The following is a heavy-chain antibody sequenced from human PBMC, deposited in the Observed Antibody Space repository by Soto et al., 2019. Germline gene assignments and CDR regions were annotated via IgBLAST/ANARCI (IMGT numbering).Heavy chain of an antibody. V-gene: IGHV1-69*13. Sequence: SVKVSCKASGGTFSSYAISWVRQAPGQGLEWMGGIIPIFGTANYAQKFQGRVTITADESTSTAYMELSSLRSEDTAVYYCARGDYYDSSGYYPYYYYYGMDVWGQGTTVTV. D-gene: IGHD3-22*01. CDR2: IIPIFGTA. CDR3: ARGDYYDSSGYYPYYYYYGMDV. J-gene: IGHJ6*02. CDR1: GGTFSSYA.